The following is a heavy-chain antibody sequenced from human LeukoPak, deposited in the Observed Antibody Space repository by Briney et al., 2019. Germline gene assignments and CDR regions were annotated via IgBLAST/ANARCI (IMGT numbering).Heavy chain of an antibody. Sequence: ASVKVSCKASGYSFTSYGITWVRQAPGQGLEWMGWINPYNGNTNHAQKLQGRVTMTTDTSTSTAYMDLRSLRSDDTAVYYCARERSGWFFSNWGQGTLVTVPS. D-gene: IGHD6-19*01. J-gene: IGHJ4*02. CDR3: ARERSGWFFSN. CDR1: GYSFTSYG. V-gene: IGHV1-18*01. CDR2: INPYNGNT.